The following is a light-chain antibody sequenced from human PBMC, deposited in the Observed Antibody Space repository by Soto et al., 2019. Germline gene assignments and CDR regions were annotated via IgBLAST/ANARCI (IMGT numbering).Light chain of an antibody. CDR3: QQYGSSPPT. V-gene: IGKV3-20*01. CDR2: GAS. CDR1: QSVSSSY. J-gene: IGKJ1*01. Sequence: EIVLTQSPGTLSLSPGERATLSCRAGQSVSSSYLAWYQQKPCQAPRLLIYGASSRATGIPDRFSGSGSGTDFTLTISRLEPEDVAVYYCQQYGSSPPTFGQGTKVEIK.